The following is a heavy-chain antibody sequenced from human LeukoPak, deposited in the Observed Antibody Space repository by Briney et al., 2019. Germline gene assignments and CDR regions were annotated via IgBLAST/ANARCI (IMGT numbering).Heavy chain of an antibody. Sequence: SETLSLTCTVSGGSISSSSYYWGWVRQPPGKGLEWIGSIHYSGSTYYNPSLKSRLTMSLDTSKNQFSLKLSSVTAADTAVYYCASYCSGGTCYLGFDYWGQGTLVTVSS. V-gene: IGHV4-39*01. CDR2: IHYSGST. CDR3: ASYCSGGTCYLGFDY. D-gene: IGHD2-15*01. J-gene: IGHJ4*02. CDR1: GGSISSSSYY.